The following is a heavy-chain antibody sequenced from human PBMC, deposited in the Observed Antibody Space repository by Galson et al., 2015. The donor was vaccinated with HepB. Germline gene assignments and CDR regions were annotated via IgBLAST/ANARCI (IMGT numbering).Heavy chain of an antibody. D-gene: IGHD5-24*01. CDR2: INAGNGNT. Sequence: SVKVSCKASGYTFTSYAMHWVRQAPGQRLEWMGWINAGNGNTKYSQKFQGRVTITADESTSTAYMELSSLRSEDTAVYYCARDGYNSDAFDIWGQGTMVTVSS. CDR3: ARDGYNSDAFDI. V-gene: IGHV1-3*01. J-gene: IGHJ3*02. CDR1: GYTFTSYA.